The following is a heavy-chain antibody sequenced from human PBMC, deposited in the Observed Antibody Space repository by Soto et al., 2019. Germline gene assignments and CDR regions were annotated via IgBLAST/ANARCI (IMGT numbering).Heavy chain of an antibody. D-gene: IGHD6-19*01. J-gene: IGHJ3*02. CDR2: INHSGST. CDR3: ARTGYSSGWYKAAFDI. CDR1: VGSCSGYY. V-gene: IGHV4-34*01. Sequence: SESLSLTCAVYVGSCSGYYWSWIRQPPGKGLEWIGEINHSGSTNYNPSLKSRVTISVDTSKNQFSLKLSSVTAADTAVYYCARTGYSSGWYKAAFDIWGQGTMVTVSS.